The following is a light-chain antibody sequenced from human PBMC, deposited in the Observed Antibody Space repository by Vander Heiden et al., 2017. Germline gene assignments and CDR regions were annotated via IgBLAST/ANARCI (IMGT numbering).Light chain of an antibody. CDR1: NMGSKS. V-gene: IGLV3-21*02. CDR3: QVWDRSSDHVV. Sequence: SYVLTQPPSVSVAPGQTARSTCGGNNMGSKSVDWYQQTPGQAPGLVLYDDSDRPSGSPERFSGSNSGNTATMTISRVEAGDEADYYCQVWDRSSDHVVFGGGTKLTVL. CDR2: DDS. J-gene: IGLJ2*01.